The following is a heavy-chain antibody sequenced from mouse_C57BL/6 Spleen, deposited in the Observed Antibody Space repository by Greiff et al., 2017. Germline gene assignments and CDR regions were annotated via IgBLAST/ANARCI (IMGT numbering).Heavy chain of an antibody. J-gene: IGHJ1*03. D-gene: IGHD1-1*01. CDR1: GYTFTSYW. Sequence: VQLQQSGAELVMPGASVKLSCKASGYTFTSYWMHWVKQRPGQGLEWIGEIDPSDSYTNYNQKFKGKSTLTVDKSSSTAYMQLSSLTSEDSAVYYCARGSITTVVATRGYFDVWGTGATVTVSS. CDR3: ARGSITTVVATRGYFDV. CDR2: IDPSDSYT. V-gene: IGHV1-69*01.